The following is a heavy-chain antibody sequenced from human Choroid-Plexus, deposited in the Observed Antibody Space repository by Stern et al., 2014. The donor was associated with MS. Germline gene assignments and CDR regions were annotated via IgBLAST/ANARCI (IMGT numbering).Heavy chain of an antibody. CDR3: ARRGIAVGDAFDI. Sequence: VQLVQSGAEVKKPGESLKISCKGSGYRFSSYWIGWVRQMPGKGLEWMGIIYPGDSDTRYSPSFQGQVTISADKSISTAYRQWSSLKASDTAMYYCARRGIAVGDAFDIWGQGTMVTVSS. D-gene: IGHD6-19*01. V-gene: IGHV5-51*03. CDR1: GYRFSSYW. CDR2: IYPGDSDT. J-gene: IGHJ3*02.